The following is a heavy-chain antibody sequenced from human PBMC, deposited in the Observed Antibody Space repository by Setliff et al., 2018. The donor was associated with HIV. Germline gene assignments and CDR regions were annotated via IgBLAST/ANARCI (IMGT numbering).Heavy chain of an antibody. D-gene: IGHD2-2*02. Sequence: ASVKVSCKASGDTLSDYYIHWVRQAPGQGLEWMGWINPDSGGTNYAQKFQGRVTMTRDTSLNTDYMEVSSLGSEDTAVYYCARALYTNLAHFDYWGQGTLVTVSS. CDR2: INPDSGGT. CDR3: ARALYTNLAHFDY. J-gene: IGHJ4*02. V-gene: IGHV1-2*02. CDR1: GDTLSDYY.